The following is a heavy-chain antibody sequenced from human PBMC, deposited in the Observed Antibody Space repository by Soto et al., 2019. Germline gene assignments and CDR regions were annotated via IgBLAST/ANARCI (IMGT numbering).Heavy chain of an antibody. D-gene: IGHD6-13*01. CDR2: INHSGSA. Sequence: PSETLSLTCAVYGGSFSGYYWSWIRQPPGKGLEWIGEINHSGSANYNPSLKSRVTISVDTSKNQFSLKLSSVTAADTDVYYCARASTYSSSWYVARWFDPWGQGTLVTVSS. J-gene: IGHJ5*02. CDR3: ARASTYSSSWYVARWFDP. V-gene: IGHV4-34*01. CDR1: GGSFSGYY.